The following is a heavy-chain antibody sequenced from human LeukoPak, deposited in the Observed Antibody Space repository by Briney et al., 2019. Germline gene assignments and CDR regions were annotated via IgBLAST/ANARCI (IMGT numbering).Heavy chain of an antibody. CDR1: GFTFSSYG. V-gene: IGHV3-30*03. CDR3: ARGLMGGYPYFEN. CDR2: ISYDGSNK. Sequence: PGGSLRLSCAASGFTFSSYGMHWVRQAPGKGLEWVAVISYDGSNKYYADSVKGRFTISRDNAKNSLYLQMNSLRAEDTAFYYCARGLMGGYPYFENWGQGTLVTVSS. D-gene: IGHD3-22*01. J-gene: IGHJ4*02.